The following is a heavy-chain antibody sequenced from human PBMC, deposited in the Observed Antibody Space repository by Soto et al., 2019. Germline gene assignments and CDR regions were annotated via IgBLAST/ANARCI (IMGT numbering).Heavy chain of an antibody. CDR2: ISYDGSNK. Sequence: GGSLRLSCAASGFTFSSYGMHWVRQAPGKGLEWVAVISYDGSNKYYADSVKGRFTISRDNSKNTLYLQMNSLRAEDTAVYYCAKGPPLWFGELFRSFLDYWGQGTLVTVSS. CDR1: GFTFSSYG. CDR3: AKGPPLWFGELFRSFLDY. V-gene: IGHV3-30*18. D-gene: IGHD3-10*01. J-gene: IGHJ4*02.